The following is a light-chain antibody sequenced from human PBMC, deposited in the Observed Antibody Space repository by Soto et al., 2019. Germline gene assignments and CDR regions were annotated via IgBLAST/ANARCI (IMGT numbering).Light chain of an antibody. CDR2: DVS. J-gene: IGLJ1*01. CDR3: CSYAGTNYV. Sequence: QSVLTQPRSVSGSPGQSVTISCPGTSIDVGGYNYVSWYQQHPGKAPKLMIYDVSKRPSGVPDRFSGSKSGNTASLTISGLQAEDEADYYCCSYAGTNYVFGTGTKVTV. CDR1: SIDVGGYNY. V-gene: IGLV2-11*01.